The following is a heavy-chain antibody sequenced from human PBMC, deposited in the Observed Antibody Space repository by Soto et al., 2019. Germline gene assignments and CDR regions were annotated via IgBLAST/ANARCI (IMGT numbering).Heavy chain of an antibody. Sequence: PGGSLRLSCAASGFTFSSYGMHWVRQAPGKGLEWVAVISYDGSNKYYADSVKGRFTISRDNSKNTLYLQMNSLRAEDTAVYYCAKSRLDDKVQPDYWGQGTLVTVSS. J-gene: IGHJ4*02. V-gene: IGHV3-30*18. D-gene: IGHD3-9*01. CDR2: ISYDGSNK. CDR3: AKSRLDDKVQPDY. CDR1: GFTFSSYG.